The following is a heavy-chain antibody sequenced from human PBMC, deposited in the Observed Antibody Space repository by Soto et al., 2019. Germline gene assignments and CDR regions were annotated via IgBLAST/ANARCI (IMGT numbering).Heavy chain of an antibody. CDR1: GDSVSSDITS. Sequence: QGQLQQSGPGLVKPSQTLSLTCAISGDSVSSDITSWNWIRQSPSRGLEWLGRTYYRSKWFHDYAASVKSRINITPDTSKNQFSLELNSMSPEDTAVYYCARGNALDVWGQGTVVTVSS. CDR3: ARGNALDV. J-gene: IGHJ3*01. CDR2: TYYRSKWFH. D-gene: IGHD3-10*01. V-gene: IGHV6-1*01.